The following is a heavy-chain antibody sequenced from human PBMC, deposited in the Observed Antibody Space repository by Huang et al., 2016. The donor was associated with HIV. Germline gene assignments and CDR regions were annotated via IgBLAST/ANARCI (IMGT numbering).Heavy chain of an antibody. V-gene: IGHV4-34*01. CDR2: IDHRGTT. Sequence: QVRLHQWGTGVLKPSETLSLKCAVYGGSFNGHFWTWIRPSPGKGLEWVGEIDHRGTTSSSPSLKSRVTMSLDTSKSQFYLNLTSVTATDTATYYCARPRMTEGNSDSTWSYFDSWGQGTPVIVSS. J-gene: IGHJ4*02. D-gene: IGHD2-21*02. CDR3: ARPRMTEGNSDSTWSYFDS. CDR1: GGSFNGHF.